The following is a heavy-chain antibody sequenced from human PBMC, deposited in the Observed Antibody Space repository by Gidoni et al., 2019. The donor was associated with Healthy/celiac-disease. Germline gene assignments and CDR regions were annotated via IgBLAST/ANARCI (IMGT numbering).Heavy chain of an antibody. J-gene: IGHJ3*02. CDR1: GYSISSGYY. D-gene: IGHD4-17*01. Sequence: QVQLQESGPGLVKPSETLSLTCTVSGYSISSGYYWGWIRQPPGKGLEWIGSIYHSGSTYYNPSLKSRVTISVDTSKNQFSVKLSSVTAADTAVYYCARATVTGAFDIWGQGTMVTVSS. CDR2: IYHSGST. CDR3: ARATVTGAFDI. V-gene: IGHV4-38-2*02.